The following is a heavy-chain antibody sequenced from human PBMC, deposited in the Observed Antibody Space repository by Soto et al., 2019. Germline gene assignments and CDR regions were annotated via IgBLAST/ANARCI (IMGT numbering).Heavy chain of an antibody. J-gene: IGHJ6*02. CDR3: ATKIVDFYYYGMDV. CDR2: FDPEDGET. Sequence: ASVKVSCKVSGYTLTELSMPWVRQAPGKGLEWMGGFDPEDGETIYAQKFQGRVTMTEDTSTDTAYMELSSLRSEDTAVYYCATKIVDFYYYGMDVWGQGTTVTVSS. V-gene: IGHV1-24*01. D-gene: IGHD1-26*01. CDR1: GYTLTELS.